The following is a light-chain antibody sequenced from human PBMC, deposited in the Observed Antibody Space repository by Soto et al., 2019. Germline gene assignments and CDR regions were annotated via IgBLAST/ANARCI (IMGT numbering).Light chain of an antibody. V-gene: IGKV2-28*01. Sequence: DIVMTQSPLSLPVTPGEPASISCRSSQSLLHSNGYNYLDWYLQKPGQSPQLLIYLGSNRASGVSDRFRGSGSGTDFTLKISRVEAEDVGVYYCMQALQTPPFTLGPGTKVDIK. J-gene: IGKJ3*01. CDR2: LGS. CDR1: QSLLHSNGYNY. CDR3: MQALQTPPFT.